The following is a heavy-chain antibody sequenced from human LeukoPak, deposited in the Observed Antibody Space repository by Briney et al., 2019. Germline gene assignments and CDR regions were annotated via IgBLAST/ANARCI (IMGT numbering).Heavy chain of an antibody. CDR1: GFTFSSYA. Sequence: GGSLRLSCAASGFTFSSYAMSWVRQAPGKGLEWVSAISGSGGSTYYADSVKGRFTISRDNSKNTLYLQMNSLRAEDTAVYYCASGFPPPGDYYYGMDVWGQGTTVTVSS. CDR3: ASGFPPPGDYYYGMDV. D-gene: IGHD5-12*01. CDR2: ISGSGGST. J-gene: IGHJ6*02. V-gene: IGHV3-23*01.